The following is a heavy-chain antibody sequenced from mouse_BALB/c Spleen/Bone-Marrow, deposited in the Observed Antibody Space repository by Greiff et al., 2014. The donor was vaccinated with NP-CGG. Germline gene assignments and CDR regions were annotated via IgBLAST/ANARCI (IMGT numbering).Heavy chain of an antibody. D-gene: IGHD3-3*01. CDR1: GYTFTDYA. CDR2: ITTYSANA. CDR3: ARGGTGPFPY. V-gene: IGHV1-67*01. Sequence: VKLVESGPELARPGESVKISCKGSGYTFTDYAMHWVKRSHAKGLEWIGVITTYSANAKYNQKFKGKATMTVDKSSSTAYLELARLTSEDSDIYYCARGGTGPFPYWGQGTLVTVSA. J-gene: IGHJ3*01.